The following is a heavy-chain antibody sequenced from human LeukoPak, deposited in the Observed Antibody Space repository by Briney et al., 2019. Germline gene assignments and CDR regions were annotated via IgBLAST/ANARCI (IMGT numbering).Heavy chain of an antibody. D-gene: IGHD6-13*01. CDR2: ISSSSSTI. Sequence: PGGSLRLSCAASGFTFSSYSMNWVRQAPGKGLEWVSYISSSSSTIYYADSVKGRFTISRDNAKNSLYLQMNSLRAEDTAVYYCARGGVSSSFDPWGQGTLVTVSS. V-gene: IGHV3-48*01. J-gene: IGHJ5*02. CDR1: GFTFSSYS. CDR3: ARGGVSSSFDP.